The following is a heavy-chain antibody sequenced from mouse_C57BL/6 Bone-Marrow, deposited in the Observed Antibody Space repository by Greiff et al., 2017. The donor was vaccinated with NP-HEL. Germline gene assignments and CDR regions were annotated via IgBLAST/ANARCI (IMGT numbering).Heavy chain of an antibody. V-gene: IGHV5-6*01. CDR3: ARHLLSRYFDV. CDR2: ISSGGSYT. CDR1: GFTFSSYG. D-gene: IGHD2-10*01. J-gene: IGHJ1*03. Sequence: EVMLVESGGDLVKPGGSLKLSCATSGFTFSSYGMSWVRQTPDKRLEWVATISSGGSYTYYPDSVKGRFTISRDNAKNTLYLQMSSLKSEDTAMYYCARHLLSRYFDVWGTGTTVTVSS.